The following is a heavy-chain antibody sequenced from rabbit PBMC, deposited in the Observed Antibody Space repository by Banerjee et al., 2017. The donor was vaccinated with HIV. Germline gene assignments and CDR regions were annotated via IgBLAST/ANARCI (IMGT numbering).Heavy chain of an antibody. V-gene: IGHV1S40*01. CDR1: GFDFSSNA. CDR3: ARDLAGVIGWNFGL. Sequence: QSLEESGGDLVKPGTSLTLTCTASGFDFSSNAMCWVRQAPGKGLEWIGCFYSGNSGSTFYASWAKGRFTLSKASSTTVTLQMPSLRAADTATYFCARDLAGVIGWNFGLWGQGTLVTVS. J-gene: IGHJ4*01. D-gene: IGHD4-1*01. CDR2: FYSGNSGST.